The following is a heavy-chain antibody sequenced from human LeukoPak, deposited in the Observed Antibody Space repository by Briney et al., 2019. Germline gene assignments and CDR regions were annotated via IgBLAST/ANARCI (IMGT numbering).Heavy chain of an antibody. CDR3: ARLPVDIVAILSPDYYYYMDV. J-gene: IGHJ6*03. V-gene: IGHV4-38-2*02. D-gene: IGHD5-12*01. CDR1: GYSISSGYY. CDR2: IYHSGST. Sequence: PSETLSLTCTVSGYSISSGYYWGWIRQPPGKGLEWIGSIYHSGSTYYNPSLKSRVTISVDTSKNQFSLKLSSVTAADTAVYYCARLPVDIVAILSPDYYYYMDVWGKGTTVTISS.